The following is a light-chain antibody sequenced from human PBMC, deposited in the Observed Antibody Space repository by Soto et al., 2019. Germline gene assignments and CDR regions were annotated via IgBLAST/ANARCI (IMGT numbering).Light chain of an antibody. CDR2: EVT. CDR1: SSDVGGCNY. J-gene: IGLJ1*01. Sequence: QSALTQPPSASGSPGQSLTISCTGTSSDVGGCNYVSWYQQRPGKAPKLVIYEVTKRPSGVPDRFSGSKSGSTASLTVSGLQDDDEAEYYCASYAGTKLFVFGSGTKVTVL. CDR3: ASYAGTKLFV. V-gene: IGLV2-8*01.